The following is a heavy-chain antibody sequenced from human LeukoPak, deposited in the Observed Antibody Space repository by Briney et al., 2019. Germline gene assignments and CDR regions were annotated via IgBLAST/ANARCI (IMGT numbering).Heavy chain of an antibody. CDR2: INPNSGGT. Sequence: ASVKVSCKASGYTFTGYYMHWVRQAPGQGLEWMGWINPNSGGTNYAQKFQGRVTMTRDTSISTAYMELSRLRADDTAVYYCARDAGGCSSTSCYPDYWGQGTLVTVSS. D-gene: IGHD2-2*01. CDR3: ARDAGGCSSTSCYPDY. CDR1: GYTFTGYY. J-gene: IGHJ4*02. V-gene: IGHV1-2*02.